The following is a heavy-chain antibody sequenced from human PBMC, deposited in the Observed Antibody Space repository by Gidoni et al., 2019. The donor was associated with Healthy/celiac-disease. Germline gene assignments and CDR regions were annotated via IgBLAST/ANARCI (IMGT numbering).Heavy chain of an antibody. CDR1: GFTFSSYS. V-gene: IGHV3-21*01. J-gene: IGHJ3*02. Sequence: EVQLVESGGGLVKPGGSLSLSCAASGFTFSSYSMNWVRQAPGKGLEWVSSISRSSSYIYYADSVKVRFTISRDNAKNSLYLQMNSLRAEDTAVYYCARGGWIQLWFSDAFDIWGQGTMVTVSS. D-gene: IGHD5-18*01. CDR3: ARGGWIQLWFSDAFDI. CDR2: ISRSSSYI.